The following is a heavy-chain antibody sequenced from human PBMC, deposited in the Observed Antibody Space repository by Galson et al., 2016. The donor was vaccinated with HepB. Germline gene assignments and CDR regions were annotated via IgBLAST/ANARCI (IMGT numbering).Heavy chain of an antibody. J-gene: IGHJ4*02. CDR3: AGGGTMVLTPVDS. CDR2: ISTYNGRT. CDR1: SYTFIGYY. Sequence: SVKVSCKASSYTFIGYYINWVRQAPGQGLEWMGFISTYNGRTNYAQDFQGRLTMTMDTSTSTVSMALRSLRSDDTAVYYCAGGGTMVLTPVDSWGQGTLVTVSS. D-gene: IGHD4/OR15-4a*01. V-gene: IGHV1-18*04.